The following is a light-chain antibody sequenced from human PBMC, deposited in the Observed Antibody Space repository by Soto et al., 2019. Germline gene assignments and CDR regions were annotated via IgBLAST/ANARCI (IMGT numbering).Light chain of an antibody. CDR3: QQLNGYPLA. CDR1: QDINYR. Sequence: DIQLTQSPSVLSASVGDRVIITCRARQDINYRLAWYQQKSGRAPNLLIYLTSTLQTGVPSRFSGSGSGTEFTLTISSLQPEDFATYYCQQLNGYPLAFGGGTKVEIK. J-gene: IGKJ4*01. CDR2: LTS. V-gene: IGKV1-9*01.